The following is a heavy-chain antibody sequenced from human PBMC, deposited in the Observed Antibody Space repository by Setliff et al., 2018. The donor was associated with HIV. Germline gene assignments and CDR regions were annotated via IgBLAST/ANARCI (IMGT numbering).Heavy chain of an antibody. J-gene: IGHJ3*01. CDR3: AKISPRGYSDITTGRLTDPFDV. D-gene: IGHD3-9*01. Sequence: ETLSLTCTVSDSAMDRYYWSWVRQSPGKGLEYIGYIYWTGKTDYDPSLKSRVTISLDTSGNQFSLKLNSVTGADTAVYYCAKISPRGYSDITTGRLTDPFDVWGPGTMVTVSS. CDR2: IYWTGKT. CDR1: DSAMDRYY. V-gene: IGHV4-59*12.